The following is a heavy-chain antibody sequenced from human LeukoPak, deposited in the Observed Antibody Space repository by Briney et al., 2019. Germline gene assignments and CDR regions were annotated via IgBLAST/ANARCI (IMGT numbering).Heavy chain of an antibody. CDR2: ISSSGSTI. CDR3: ARDRGLLAAFDI. D-gene: IGHD3-10*01. V-gene: IGHV3-48*04. Sequence: PGGSLRLSCAASGLRFSRGGMHWVRQAPGKGLEWVSYISSSGSTIYYADSVKGRFTISRDNAKNSLYLQMNSLRAEDTAVYYCARDRGLLAAFDIWGQGTMVTVSS. J-gene: IGHJ3*02. CDR1: GLRFSRGG.